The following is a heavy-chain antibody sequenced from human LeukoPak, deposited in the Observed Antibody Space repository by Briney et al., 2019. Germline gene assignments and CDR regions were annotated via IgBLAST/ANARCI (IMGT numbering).Heavy chain of an antibody. CDR1: GFTFSSHA. V-gene: IGHV3-23*01. CDR2: ISRSGTNT. CDR3: AKDWPVSGDHYTHFDY. Sequence: GGSLRLSCAASGFTFSSHAMSWVRQAPGMGLEWVAAISRSGTNTYYADSVKGRFTISRDSPKNTLHLQMDSLRAEDTAVYYCAKDWPVSGDHYTHFDYWGQGTLVTVSS. D-gene: IGHD1-26*01. J-gene: IGHJ4*02.